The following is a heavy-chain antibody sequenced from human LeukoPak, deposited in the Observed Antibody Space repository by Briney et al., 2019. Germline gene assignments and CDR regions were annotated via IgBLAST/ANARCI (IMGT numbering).Heavy chain of an antibody. CDR3: ARGATNYYDSSVYYDY. Sequence: SQTLSLTCNVSGGSISSGDYFWNWIRQPPGKGLEWLGYIHYTGSTYYNPSLQSRVTVSVDTSKNQFSLRLRSVTAADTAVYYCARGATNYYDSSVYYDYWGQGTLVTVSS. CDR1: GGSISSGDYF. J-gene: IGHJ4*02. D-gene: IGHD3-22*01. CDR2: IHYTGST. V-gene: IGHV4-30-4*01.